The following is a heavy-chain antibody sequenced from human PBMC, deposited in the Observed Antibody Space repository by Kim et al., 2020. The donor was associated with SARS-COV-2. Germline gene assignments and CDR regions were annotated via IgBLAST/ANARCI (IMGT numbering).Heavy chain of an antibody. Sequence: NGGSTHYAATVKGRVTISRDKSKNSVFLQMNSLRADDTAIYCCAKESTPTAWGQGTLVTVSS. D-gene: IGHD1-26*01. V-gene: IGHV3-23*01. CDR3: AKESTPTA. CDR2: NGGST. J-gene: IGHJ5*02.